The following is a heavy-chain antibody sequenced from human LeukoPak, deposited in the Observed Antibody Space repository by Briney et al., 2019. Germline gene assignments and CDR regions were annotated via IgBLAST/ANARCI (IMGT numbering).Heavy chain of an antibody. CDR2: ISYDGSNK. CDR3: ARDLVGANRDDY. CDR1: GFTFSSYA. Sequence: PGGSLRLSCAASGFTFSSYAMHWVRQAPGKGLEWVAVISYDGSNKYYADSVKGRFTISRDNAKNSLYLQMNSLRAEDTAVYYCARDLVGANRDDYWGQGTLVTVSS. D-gene: IGHD1-26*01. J-gene: IGHJ4*02. V-gene: IGHV3-30*04.